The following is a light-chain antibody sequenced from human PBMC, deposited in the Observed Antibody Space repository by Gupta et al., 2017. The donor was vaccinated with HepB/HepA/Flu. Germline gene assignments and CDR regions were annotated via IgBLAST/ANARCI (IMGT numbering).Light chain of an antibody. J-gene: IGKJ4*01. Sequence: EICLTQSPVTLSLSPGERATLSCRASQNVRSNLAWYQQKPGQPPRLLMYVASTRASTVPARFSGSGSGTEFTLTISSLQSEDFGVYYCQQYDTWPNNFGRGTKVEIK. CDR3: QQYDTWPNN. CDR1: QNVRSN. CDR2: VAS. V-gene: IGKV3-15*01.